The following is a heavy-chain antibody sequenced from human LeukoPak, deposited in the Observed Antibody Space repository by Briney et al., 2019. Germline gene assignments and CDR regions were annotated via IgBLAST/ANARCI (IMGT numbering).Heavy chain of an antibody. D-gene: IGHD2-2*03. CDR1: GFTFSSNW. V-gene: IGHV3-74*03. Sequence: PGGSLRLSCAASGFTFSSNWMHWVRQAPGKGLVWISRINGDGRIIEHAESVKGRFTISRDNAKNSLYLQMNSLRAEDTAVYYCASPPGGYCSSTSCYEGDYWGQGTLVTVSS. CDR2: INGDGRII. J-gene: IGHJ4*02. CDR3: ASPPGGYCSSTSCYEGDY.